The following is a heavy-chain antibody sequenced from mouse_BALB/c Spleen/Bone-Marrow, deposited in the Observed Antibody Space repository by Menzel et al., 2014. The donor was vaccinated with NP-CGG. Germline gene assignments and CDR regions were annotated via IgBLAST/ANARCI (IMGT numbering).Heavy chain of an antibody. J-gene: IGHJ1*01. CDR3: AREAGPWYFDV. CDR2: ISTYYGDA. Sequence: QVQLQQSGAELVRPGVSVKISCKGSGYTFTDYAMYWVKQSHAKSLEWIGIISTYYGDASYNQKFKGGATMTVDKSSSTAYMELARLTSEDSAIYYCAREAGPWYFDVWGAGTTVTVSS. CDR1: GYTFTDYA. V-gene: IGHV1S137*01.